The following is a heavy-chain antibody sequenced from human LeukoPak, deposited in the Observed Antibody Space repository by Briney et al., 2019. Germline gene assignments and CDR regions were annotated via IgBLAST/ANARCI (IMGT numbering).Heavy chain of an antibody. CDR1: GYTFTSYA. CDR2: INTNTGNP. V-gene: IGHV7-4-1*02. D-gene: IGHD6-13*01. CDR3: ARGERGIAAAGTNY. J-gene: IGHJ4*02. Sequence: GASVKVSCKASGYTFTSYAMNWARQAPGQGLEWMGWINTNTGNPTYAQGFTGRFVFSLDTSVSTAYLQISSLKAEDTAVYYCARGERGIAAAGTNYWGQGTLVTVSS.